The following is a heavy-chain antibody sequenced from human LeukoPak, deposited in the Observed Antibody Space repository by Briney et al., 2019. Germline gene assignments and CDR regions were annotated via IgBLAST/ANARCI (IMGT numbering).Heavy chain of an antibody. CDR1: GGSISSYY. J-gene: IGHJ4*02. D-gene: IGHD4-17*01. Sequence: SETLSLTCTVSGGSISSYYWSWIRQPAGKGLEWIGRIYTSGSTNYNPSLKSRVTMSVDTSKNQFSPKLSSVTAADTAVYYCAREREPGYGDYFDYWGQGTLVTVSS. V-gene: IGHV4-4*07. CDR2: IYTSGST. CDR3: AREREPGYGDYFDY.